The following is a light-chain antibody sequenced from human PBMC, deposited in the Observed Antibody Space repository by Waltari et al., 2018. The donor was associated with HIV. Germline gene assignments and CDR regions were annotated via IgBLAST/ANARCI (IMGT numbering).Light chain of an antibody. CDR2: GAS. CDR1: QSVTSNY. J-gene: IGKJ1*01. V-gene: IGKV3-20*01. CDR3: QQYGTSQWT. Sequence: EIVLTQSPGTLSLSPGERAALSCRASQSVTSNYLAWDQQKPGRAPRLLISGASNRASGIPDRFSGSGAGTDFTRTISRLEPEDFAVYYCQQYGTSQWTFGRGTKVEI.